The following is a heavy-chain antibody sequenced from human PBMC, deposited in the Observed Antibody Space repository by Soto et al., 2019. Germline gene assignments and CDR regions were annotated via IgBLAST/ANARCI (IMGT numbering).Heavy chain of an antibody. CDR3: ARDNNHYDSSGYDR. D-gene: IGHD3-22*01. Sequence: SGSLYITSTVSGGSVIGGSYYWSWIRQSPGKGLEWIGYAHDSGSAEYNPSLQSRVTISVDTSKNQFSLKLSSVTAADTAVYYCARDNNHYDSSGYDRWSQGTLVTVSS. V-gene: IGHV4-61*01. J-gene: IGHJ4*02. CDR1: GGSVIGGSYY. CDR2: AHDSGSA.